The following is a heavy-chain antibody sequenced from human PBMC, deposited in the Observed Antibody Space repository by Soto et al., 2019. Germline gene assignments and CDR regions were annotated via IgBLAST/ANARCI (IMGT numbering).Heavy chain of an antibody. CDR3: ARGVRVLHLGELSTLNFDY. D-gene: IGHD3-16*02. V-gene: IGHV3-7*01. CDR2: IKQDGSEK. J-gene: IGHJ4*02. Sequence: GGSLRLSCAASGFTFSSYWMSWVRQAPGKGLEWVANIKQDGSEKYYVDSVKGRFTISRDNAKNSLYLQMNSLRAEDTAVYYCARGVRVLHLGELSTLNFDYWGQGTLVTVSS. CDR1: GFTFSSYW.